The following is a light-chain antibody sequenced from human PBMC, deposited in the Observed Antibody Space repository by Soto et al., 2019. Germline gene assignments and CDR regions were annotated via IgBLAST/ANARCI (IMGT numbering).Light chain of an antibody. CDR1: QTILYGSNNKNY. Sequence: IVMTQSPESLGVSLGERATINCKSNQTILYGSNNKNYLSWYQQKPGQPPKLLIYWASTRKYGVPERFSGSGSGTDFTLSITNLEAEDVAVYYCHQYYSPPFAFGPGTKVHL. J-gene: IGKJ3*01. CDR2: WAS. CDR3: HQYYSPPFA. V-gene: IGKV4-1*01.